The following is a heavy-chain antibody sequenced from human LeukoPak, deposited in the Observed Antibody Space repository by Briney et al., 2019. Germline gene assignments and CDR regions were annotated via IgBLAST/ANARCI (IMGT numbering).Heavy chain of an antibody. CDR1: GFTFSSYA. V-gene: IGHV3-30*04. Sequence: GGSLRLPCAGSGFTFSSYAMHWVRQAPGKGLEWVAVISYAGSNKYYAESVKGRFTISRDNSQNTLYLQMNSLRAEDTAMYYCAREHRYWLDPWGQGTLVTVSS. CDR2: ISYAGSNK. J-gene: IGHJ5*02. CDR3: AREHRYWLDP.